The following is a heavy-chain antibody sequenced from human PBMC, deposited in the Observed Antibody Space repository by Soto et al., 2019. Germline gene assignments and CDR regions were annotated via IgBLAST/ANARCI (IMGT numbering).Heavy chain of an antibody. CDR2: IIPMFGAA. V-gene: IGHV1-69*13. D-gene: IGHD6-19*01. J-gene: IGHJ4*02. CDR3: ARGGYNSGWYGIDY. CDR1: GCTFSSYA. Sequence: ASLKLSCKASGCTFSSYAMGWVRQAPAQGLEWMGGIIPMFGAANYAQKFQGRVTITADESTSTADMELSSLRSEDTAVYYCARGGYNSGWYGIDYWGQGTLVTVSS.